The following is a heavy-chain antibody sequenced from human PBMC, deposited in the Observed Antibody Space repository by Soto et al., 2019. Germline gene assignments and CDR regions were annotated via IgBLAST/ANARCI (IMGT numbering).Heavy chain of an antibody. Sequence: SETLSLTCAVSGASIRSSDWWNWVRQPPGKGLEWIGEVSHAGNTIYNPSLKSRVLISVDNSRNEFSLTLISVTAADTAVYYCARDFKAPNDAWAFDSWGQGSLVTVSS. CDR2: VSHAGNT. V-gene: IGHV4-4*02. J-gene: IGHJ4*02. D-gene: IGHD1-1*01. CDR3: ARDFKAPNDAWAFDS. CDR1: GASIRSSDW.